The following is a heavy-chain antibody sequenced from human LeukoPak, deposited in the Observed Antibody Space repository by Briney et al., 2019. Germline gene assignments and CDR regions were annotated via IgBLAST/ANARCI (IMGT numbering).Heavy chain of an antibody. CDR3: ARQVDSSGYLDY. V-gene: IGHV5-51*01. Sequence: GESLQISFKGSGYSFTSYWIGWGRRLPGKGLEWMGIIYPGDSDTRYSPSFQGQVTISADKSISTAYLQWSSLKASDTAMYYCARQVDSSGYLDYWGQGTLVTVSS. D-gene: IGHD3-22*01. J-gene: IGHJ4*02. CDR1: GYSFTSYW. CDR2: IYPGDSDT.